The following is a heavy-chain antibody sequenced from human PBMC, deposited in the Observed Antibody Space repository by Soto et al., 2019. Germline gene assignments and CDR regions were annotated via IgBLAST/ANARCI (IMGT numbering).Heavy chain of an antibody. J-gene: IGHJ6*04. V-gene: IGHV3-53*04. CDR2: IYSGGDT. D-gene: IGHD3-10*01. CDR3: ARKTDSIPSGGDV. Sequence: EVQLVESGEGLVQPGGSLRLSCTASGFAVRHNYMTWVSQAPGKGLEWVSLIYSGGDTAYADSVKGRFTISRHTSQNTLYLQMNSLRAEDTAVYYCARKTDSIPSGGDVWGKGTAVTVSS. CDR1: GFAVRHNY.